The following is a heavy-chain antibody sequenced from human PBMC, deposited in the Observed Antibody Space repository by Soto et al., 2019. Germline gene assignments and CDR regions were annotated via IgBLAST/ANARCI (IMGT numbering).Heavy chain of an antibody. CDR2: INQDGTDK. D-gene: IGHD2-15*01. V-gene: IGHV3-7*01. CDR3: ARSDTPKMTGKDFVKM. J-gene: IGHJ3*01. CDR1: GLTFSLQL. Sequence: EGSLRLSCAAAGLTFSLQLMTWVRQAPGKGLEWVANINQDGTDKNYVDSVKGRFTISRDNAKNSLYLQMDSLRAEDSAVYFFARSDTPKMTGKDFVKMWGHATM.